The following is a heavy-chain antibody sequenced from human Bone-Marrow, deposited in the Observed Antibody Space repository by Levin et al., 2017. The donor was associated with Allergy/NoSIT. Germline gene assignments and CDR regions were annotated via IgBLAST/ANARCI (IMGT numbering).Heavy chain of an antibody. Sequence: SETLSLTCAVSGGSISSGGYSWSWIRQPPGKGLEWIGYIYHSGSTYYNPSLKSRVTISVDRSKNQFSLKLSSVTAADTAVYYCARGDGDDTMRLDYWGQGTLVTVSS. CDR1: GGSISSGGYS. CDR2: IYHSGST. V-gene: IGHV4-30-2*01. CDR3: ARGDGDDTMRLDY. J-gene: IGHJ4*02. D-gene: IGHD4-17*01.